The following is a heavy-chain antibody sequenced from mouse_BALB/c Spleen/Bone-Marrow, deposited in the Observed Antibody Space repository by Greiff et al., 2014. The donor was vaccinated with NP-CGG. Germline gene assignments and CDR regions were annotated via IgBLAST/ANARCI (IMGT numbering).Heavy chain of an antibody. J-gene: IGHJ4*01. D-gene: IGHD1-1*02. CDR1: GYTFTSYW. V-gene: IGHV1-5*01. CDR2: IYPGISDT. Sequence: VQPQQSGTVLARPGASVKMSCKASGYTFTSYWMHWVKQRPGQGLEWIGAIYPGISDTSYNQKFKGKAKLTAVTSTTTAYMDLGSLTNEDSAVYYCTRSGNAMDYWGQGTSVTVSS. CDR3: TRSGNAMDY.